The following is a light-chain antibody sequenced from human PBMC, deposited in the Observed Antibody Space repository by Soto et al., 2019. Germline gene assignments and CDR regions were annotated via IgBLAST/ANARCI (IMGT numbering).Light chain of an antibody. CDR3: LQDYNYPPT. CDR1: QGIRND. CDR2: ATS. V-gene: IGKV1-6*01. Sequence: AIPMTQSPSSLSASVGDRVTITCRASQGIRNDLGWYQQKPGKAPKLLIYATSSLQSGVPSRFSGSGSGTDFTLTISSLQPEDFATYYCLQDYNYPPTFGQGTKVEIK. J-gene: IGKJ1*01.